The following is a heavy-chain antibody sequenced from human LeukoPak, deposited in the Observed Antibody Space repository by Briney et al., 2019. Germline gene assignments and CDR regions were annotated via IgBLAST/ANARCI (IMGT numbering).Heavy chain of an antibody. CDR3: ARALGSVGYVYFDY. J-gene: IGHJ4*02. V-gene: IGHV4-59*01. D-gene: IGHD5-12*01. CDR2: VHYSGST. CDR1: GGSISDYY. Sequence: SETLSLTCTVSGGSISDYYWNWIRQPPGKGLEWIGYVHYSGSTNYNPSLKSRVTISVDTSKNQFSLRLSSVTAADTAVYYCARALGSVGYVYFDYWGQGTLVTVSS.